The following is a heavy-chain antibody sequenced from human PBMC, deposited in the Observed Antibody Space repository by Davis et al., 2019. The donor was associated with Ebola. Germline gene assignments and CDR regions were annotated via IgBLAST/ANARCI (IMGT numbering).Heavy chain of an antibody. Sequence: MPSETLSLTCTVSGGSISSYYWSWIRQPPGKGLAWIGYIYYSGSTNYNPSLKSRVTISVDTSKNQFSLKLSSVTAADTAVYYCARMGYNYYFDYWGQGTLVTVSS. CDR3: ARMGYNYYFDY. CDR2: IYYSGST. D-gene: IGHD1-1*01. CDR1: GGSISSYY. J-gene: IGHJ4*02. V-gene: IGHV4-59*01.